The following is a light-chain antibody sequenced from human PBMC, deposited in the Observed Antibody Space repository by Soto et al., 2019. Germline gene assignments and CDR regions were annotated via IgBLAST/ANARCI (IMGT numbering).Light chain of an antibody. CDR3: SSYTCSSTLVV. V-gene: IGLV2-14*01. J-gene: IGLJ2*01. CDR2: DVS. CDR1: SSDVGGYNY. Sequence: QSVLTQPASVSGSPGQSITISCTGTSSDVGGYNYVSWYQQHPGKAPKLMIYDVSNRPSGFSNPFSGSKSGNTASLTISGLQAEYEADYYCSSYTCSSTLVVFGGGTKLAVL.